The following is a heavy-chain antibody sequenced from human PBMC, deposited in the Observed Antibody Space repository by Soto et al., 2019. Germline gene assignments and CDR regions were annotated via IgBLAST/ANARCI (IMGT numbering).Heavy chain of an antibody. D-gene: IGHD2-15*01. CDR1: GGSFSGYY. J-gene: IGHJ3*02. Sequence: SETLSLTCAVYGGSFSGYYWSWIRQPPGKGLEWIGEINHSGSTNYNPSLKSRVTISVDTSKNQFSLKLSSVTAADTAVYYCANIMEGYCSGGSCYEAFDIWRQGTMVTVSS. V-gene: IGHV4-34*01. CDR3: ANIMEGYCSGGSCYEAFDI. CDR2: INHSGST.